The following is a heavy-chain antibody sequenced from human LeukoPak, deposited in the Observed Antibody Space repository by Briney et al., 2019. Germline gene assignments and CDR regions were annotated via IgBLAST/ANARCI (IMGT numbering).Heavy chain of an antibody. J-gene: IGHJ6*03. CDR2: SYYSGST. V-gene: IGHV4-59*12. Sequence: SETLSLTCTVSGGSISTYYWSWIRQPPGKGLEWIGCSYYSGSTNYNTSLNSRVTITVDTTKNQFFLKLSSVTAAAPAAYYCGGGGAAAGSYYYYYYYRDVWGKGATVADSS. D-gene: IGHD6-13*01. CDR3: GGGGAAAGSYYYYYYYRDV. CDR1: GGSISTYY.